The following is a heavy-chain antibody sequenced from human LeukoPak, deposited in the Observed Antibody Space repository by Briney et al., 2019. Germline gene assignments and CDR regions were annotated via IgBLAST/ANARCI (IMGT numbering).Heavy chain of an antibody. CDR1: GGSISSGDYY. J-gene: IGHJ4*02. V-gene: IGHV4-30-4*01. Sequence: SETLSLTCTVSGGSISSGDYYWSWIRQPPGKGLEWIGYIYYSGSTYYNPSLKSRVTISVDTFKNQFSLKLSSVTAADTAVYYCARGGLFTPFDYWGQGTLVTVSS. CDR3: ARGGLFTPFDY. CDR2: IYYSGST. D-gene: IGHD3-16*01.